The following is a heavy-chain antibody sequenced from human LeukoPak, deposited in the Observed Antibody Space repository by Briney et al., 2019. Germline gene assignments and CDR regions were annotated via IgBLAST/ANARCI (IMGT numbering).Heavy chain of an antibody. CDR2: IIPLFGTA. J-gene: IGHJ6*03. D-gene: IGHD6-13*01. Sequence: GPSEKVSCKSSGGTFSSYAISGVRQAPGQGLECMGGIIPLFGTANYTQKFQGRVTITADESTSTAYMEVSSLRSEDTAVYYCARDSVEGSSWYGYYYYYYMDVWGKGTTVTVSS. CDR1: GGTFSSYA. CDR3: ARDSVEGSSWYGYYYYYYMDV. V-gene: IGHV1-69*13.